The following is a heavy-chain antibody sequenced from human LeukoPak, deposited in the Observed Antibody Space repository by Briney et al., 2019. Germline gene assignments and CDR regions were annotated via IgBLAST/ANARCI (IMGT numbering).Heavy chain of an antibody. CDR1: GFTFSSYA. V-gene: IGHV3-9*01. Sequence: PGGSLRLSCAASGFTFSSYAMSWVRQAPGKGLEWVSGISWNSGSIGYADSVKGRFTISRDNAKNSLYLQMNSLRAEDTALYYCAKAEREYYYDSSGYYFGYWGQGTLVTVSS. J-gene: IGHJ4*02. CDR2: ISWNSGSI. CDR3: AKAEREYYYDSSGYYFGY. D-gene: IGHD3-22*01.